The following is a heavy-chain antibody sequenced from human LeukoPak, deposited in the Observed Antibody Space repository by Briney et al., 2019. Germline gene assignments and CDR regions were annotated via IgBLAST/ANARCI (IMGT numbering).Heavy chain of an antibody. CDR2: INHSGST. D-gene: IGHD5-18*01. J-gene: IGHJ4*02. CDR1: GVSISSSNSY. Sequence: PSETPSLTCTVSGVSISSSNSYWSWIRQPPGKGLEWIGEINHSGSTNYNPSLKSRVTISVDTSKNQFSLKLSSVTAADTAVYYCARDRLWPRYFDYWGQGTLVTVSS. V-gene: IGHV4-39*07. CDR3: ARDRLWPRYFDY.